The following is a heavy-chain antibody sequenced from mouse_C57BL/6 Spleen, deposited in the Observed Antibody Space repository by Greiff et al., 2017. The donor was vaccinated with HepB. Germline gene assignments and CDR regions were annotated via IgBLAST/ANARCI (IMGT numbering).Heavy chain of an antibody. J-gene: IGHJ3*01. V-gene: IGHV1-54*01. CDR3: ARSPGGYGEGFAY. CDR1: GYAFTNYL. CDR2: INPGSGGT. D-gene: IGHD2-2*01. Sequence: VQLQQSGAELVRPGTSVKVSCKASGYAFTNYLIEWVKQRPGQGLEWIGVINPGSGGTNYNEKFKGKATLTADKSSSTAYMQLSSLTSEDSAVYFCARSPGGYGEGFAYWGQGTLVTVSA.